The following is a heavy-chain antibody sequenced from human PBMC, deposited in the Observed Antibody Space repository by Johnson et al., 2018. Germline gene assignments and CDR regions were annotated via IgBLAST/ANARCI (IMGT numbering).Heavy chain of an antibody. CDR3: ARSRGAPRSSGLTVDFQH. V-gene: IGHV3-53*01. J-gene: IGHJ1*01. CDR1: GFTVSASY. Sequence: VQLVQSGGGLIQPGGSLRLSCAASGFTVSASYMSWVRQAPGKGLEWVSAIYIDGSTYYADPVKGRFTISRDNSVNTLYLKMNSLRAEDTAVYYCARSRGAPRSSGLTVDFQHWGQGTLVTVSS. CDR2: IYIDGST. D-gene: IGHD6-19*01.